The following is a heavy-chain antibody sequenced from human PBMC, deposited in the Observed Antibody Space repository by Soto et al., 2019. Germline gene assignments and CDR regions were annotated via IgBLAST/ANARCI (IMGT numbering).Heavy chain of an antibody. Sequence: PGGSLRLSCAASGFTFSSYGMHWVRQAPGKVLEWVAVIWYDGSNKYYADSVKGRFTISRDNSKNTLYLQMNSLRAEDTAVYYCARDHSSGWYLLHYWGQGTLVTVSS. CDR3: ARDHSSGWYLLHY. CDR2: IWYDGSNK. D-gene: IGHD6-19*01. V-gene: IGHV3-33*01. CDR1: GFTFSSYG. J-gene: IGHJ4*02.